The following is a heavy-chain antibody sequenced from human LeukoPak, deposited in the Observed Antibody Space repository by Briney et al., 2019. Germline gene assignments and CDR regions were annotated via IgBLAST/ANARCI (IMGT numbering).Heavy chain of an antibody. J-gene: IGHJ3*01. CDR3: AEARVAAAGTGAFDV. D-gene: IGHD6-13*01. Sequence: GGSLRLSCAASGITVNNYGMTWVRQAPGKGLEWVSAFSATDGSAQYADSVRGRFSISRDNSKNSLYLQMNSLGDEDTAVYFCAEARVAAAGTGAFDVWGQGTTVTVSS. V-gene: IGHV3-23*01. CDR1: GITVNNYG. CDR2: FSATDGSA.